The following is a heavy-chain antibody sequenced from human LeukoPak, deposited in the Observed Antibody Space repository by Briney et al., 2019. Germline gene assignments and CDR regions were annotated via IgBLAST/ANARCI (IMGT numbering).Heavy chain of an antibody. CDR1: GFTFSTYA. V-gene: IGHV3-64*01. CDR3: ARYCSGGSCYPGSYFQH. J-gene: IGHJ1*01. Sequence: PGGSLRLSCAASGFTFSTYAMHWVRQTPGKGLEYVSAISTNGGGTYYANSVKGRFTISRDNSKNTLYLQMGSLRAEDMAVYYCARYCSGGSCYPGSYFQHWGQGTLVTVSP. CDR2: ISTNGGGT. D-gene: IGHD2-15*01.